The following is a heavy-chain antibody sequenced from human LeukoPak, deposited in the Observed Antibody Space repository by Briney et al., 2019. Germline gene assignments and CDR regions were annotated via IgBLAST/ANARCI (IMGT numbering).Heavy chain of an antibody. CDR1: GGTFSIYA. J-gene: IGHJ5*02. CDR3: ARNLNSNYCSSTSCYRNWFDP. V-gene: IGHV1-69*05. CDR2: IIPIFGTA. Sequence: EASVKVSCKASGGTFSIYAISWVRQAPGQGLEWMGGIIPIFGTANYAQKFQGRVTITTDESTSTAYMELSSLRSEDTAVYYCARNLNSNYCSSTSCYRNWFDPWGQGTLVTVSS. D-gene: IGHD2-2*01.